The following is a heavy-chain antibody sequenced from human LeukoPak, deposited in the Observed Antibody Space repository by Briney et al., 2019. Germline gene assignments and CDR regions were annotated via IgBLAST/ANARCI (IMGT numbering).Heavy chain of an antibody. CDR2: IKQDGSEK. Sequence: GGSLRLFCAASGFTFSSYWMSWVRQAPGKGLEWVANIKQDGSEKYYVDSVKGRFTISRDNAKNSLYLQMNSLRAEDTAVYYCVRESGGYCSTTSCYKGYFDYWGQGTLVTVSS. CDR3: VRESGGYCSTTSCYKGYFDY. V-gene: IGHV3-7*01. CDR1: GFTFSSYW. J-gene: IGHJ4*02. D-gene: IGHD2-2*02.